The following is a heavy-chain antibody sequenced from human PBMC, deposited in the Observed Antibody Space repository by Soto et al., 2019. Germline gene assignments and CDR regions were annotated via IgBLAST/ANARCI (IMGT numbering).Heavy chain of an antibody. CDR2: INAGNGNT. V-gene: IGHV1-3*01. CDR3: ARNTKDLYCSSTSCYDYYYYMDV. D-gene: IGHD2-2*01. Sequence: QVQLVQSGAEVKKPGASVKVSCKASGYTFTSYAMHWVRQAPGQRLEWMGWINAGNGNTKYSQKFQGRVTITRDTSASTAYMELSSLRSEDTAVYYCARNTKDLYCSSTSCYDYYYYMDVWGKGTTVTVSS. J-gene: IGHJ6*03. CDR1: GYTFTSYA.